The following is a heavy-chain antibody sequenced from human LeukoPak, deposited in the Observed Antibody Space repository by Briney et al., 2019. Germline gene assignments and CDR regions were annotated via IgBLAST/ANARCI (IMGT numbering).Heavy chain of an antibody. CDR1: GYTLTELS. Sequence: RASVKVSCKVSGYTLTELSMHWVRQAPGKGLEWMGGFDPEDGETIYAQKFQGRVTMTEDTSTDTAYMELSSLRSEDTAVYYCATGGLLVRGVIRPYVGLGYWGQGTLVTVSS. CDR3: ATGGLLVRGVIRPYVGLGY. D-gene: IGHD3-10*01. V-gene: IGHV1-24*01. J-gene: IGHJ4*02. CDR2: FDPEDGET.